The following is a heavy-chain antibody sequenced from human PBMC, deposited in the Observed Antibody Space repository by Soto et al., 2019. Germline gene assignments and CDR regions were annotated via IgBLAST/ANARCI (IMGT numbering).Heavy chain of an antibody. J-gene: IGHJ6*03. V-gene: IGHV1-2*04. CDR1: GYTFTGYY. CDR2: INPNSGGT. CDR3: ARSPRTYYYYYYLDV. Sequence: QVQLVQSGAEVKKPGASVKVSCKASGYTFTGYYMHWVRQAPGQGLEWMGWINPNSGGTNYAQKFQGWVTMTRDTSISTGYMELSRLRSDDTAVYYCARSPRTYYYYYYLDVWGKGATVTVSS.